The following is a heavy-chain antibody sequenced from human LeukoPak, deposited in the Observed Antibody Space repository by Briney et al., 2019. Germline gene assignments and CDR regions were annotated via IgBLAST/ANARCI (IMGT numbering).Heavy chain of an antibody. Sequence: KPSETLSLTCAVYGGSFSGYYWSWIRQPPGKGLEWIGEINHSGSTNYNPSLKSRVTISVDTSKNRFSLKLSSVTAADTAVYYCARVGSGVNGPVDYWGQGTLVTVSS. D-gene: IGHD3-10*01. CDR3: ARVGSGVNGPVDY. V-gene: IGHV4-34*01. CDR1: GGSFSGYY. J-gene: IGHJ4*02. CDR2: INHSGST.